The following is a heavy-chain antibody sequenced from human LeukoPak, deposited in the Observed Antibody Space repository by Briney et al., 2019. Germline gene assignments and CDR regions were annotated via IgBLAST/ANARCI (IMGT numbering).Heavy chain of an antibody. V-gene: IGHV4-34*01. CDR2: INHSGST. CDR3: ASSALEASQTSGYAPQRKNWFDP. Sequence: SETLSLTCAVYGGSFSGYYWSWIRQPPGKGQEWIGEINHSGSTNYNPSLKSRVTISVDTSKNQFSLKLSSVTAADTAVYYCASSALEASQTSGYAPQRKNWFDPWGQGTLVTVSS. D-gene: IGHD2-15*01. J-gene: IGHJ5*02. CDR1: GGSFSGYY.